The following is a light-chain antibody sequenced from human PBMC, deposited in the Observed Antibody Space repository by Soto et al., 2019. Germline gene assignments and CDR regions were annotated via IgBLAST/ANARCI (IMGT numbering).Light chain of an antibody. Sequence: DIQMTQSPSSLSASVGDGITITCQASEDITNYLHWYQQKPGKAPKLLIYDASNLETGVPSRFSGSGSGTDFSFTISSLQAEDIATYYCQQYDYMPYTFGQGTKLEMK. CDR3: QQYDYMPYT. CDR2: DAS. CDR1: EDITNY. J-gene: IGKJ2*01. V-gene: IGKV1-33*01.